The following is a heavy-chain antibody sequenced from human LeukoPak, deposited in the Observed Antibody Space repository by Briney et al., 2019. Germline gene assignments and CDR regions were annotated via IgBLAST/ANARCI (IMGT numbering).Heavy chain of an antibody. J-gene: IGHJ4*02. CDR3: AKDSYYDTKVLGY. V-gene: IGHV3-30*18. CDR1: GFTFSSYG. D-gene: IGHD3-22*01. Sequence: GGSLRLSCAASGFTFSSYGMHRVRQAPGKGLEWVAVISYDGSNKYYADSVKGRFTISRDNSKNTLYLQMNSLRAEDTAVYYCAKDSYYDTKVLGYWGQGTLVTVSS. CDR2: ISYDGSNK.